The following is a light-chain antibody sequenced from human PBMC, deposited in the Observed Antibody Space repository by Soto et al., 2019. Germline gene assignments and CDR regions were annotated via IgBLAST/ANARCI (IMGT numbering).Light chain of an antibody. CDR1: QSISTW. CDR2: KTS. J-gene: IGKJ4*01. CDR3: QQYNTYPLT. Sequence: DIQMTQSPPTLSASVGDRVTITCRASQSISTWLAWYQQKPGKAPKLLIYKTSRLEVGVRSRFSGSGSGTEFHITVSSLRRDDFATFYCQQYNTYPLTFRGGPAVEIK. V-gene: IGKV1-5*03.